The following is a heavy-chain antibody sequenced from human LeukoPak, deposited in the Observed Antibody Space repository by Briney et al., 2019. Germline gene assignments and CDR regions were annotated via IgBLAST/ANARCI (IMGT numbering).Heavy chain of an antibody. J-gene: IGHJ4*02. D-gene: IGHD3-16*01. Sequence: SETLPLTCTVSGGSISSYYWSWIRQPAGKGLEWIGRIYTSGSTNYNPSLKSRVTMSVDTSKNQFSLKLSSVTAADTAVYYCARDPSTTGRWGFDYWGQGTLVTVSS. CDR1: GGSISSYY. CDR2: IYTSGST. CDR3: ARDPSTTGRWGFDY. V-gene: IGHV4-4*07.